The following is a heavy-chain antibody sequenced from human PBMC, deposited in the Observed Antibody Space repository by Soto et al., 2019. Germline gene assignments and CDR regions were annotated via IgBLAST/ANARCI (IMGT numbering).Heavy chain of an antibody. V-gene: IGHV1-69*13. Sequence: GASVKVSCKASGYTFTSYDISWVRQAPGQGLEWMGGIIPIFGTANYAQKFQGRVTITADESTSTDYMELSSLRSEDTAVYYCARETGEAGNYYGMDVWGQGTTVTVSS. CDR3: ARETGEAGNYYGMDV. J-gene: IGHJ6*02. CDR2: IIPIFGTA. D-gene: IGHD7-27*01. CDR1: GYTFTSYD.